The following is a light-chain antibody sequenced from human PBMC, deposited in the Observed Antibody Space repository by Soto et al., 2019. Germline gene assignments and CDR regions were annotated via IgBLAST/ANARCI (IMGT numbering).Light chain of an antibody. V-gene: IGKV3-15*01. Sequence: EIVMTQSPATLSVSPGERATLSCRASQSVSSKLAWYQQKPGQAPRLLIYAASTRATGIPARFSGSGSGTEFTLTITSLQSEDFAVYYCQQYSNWPPYTFGQGTKLENK. CDR1: QSVSSK. CDR2: AAS. J-gene: IGKJ2*01. CDR3: QQYSNWPPYT.